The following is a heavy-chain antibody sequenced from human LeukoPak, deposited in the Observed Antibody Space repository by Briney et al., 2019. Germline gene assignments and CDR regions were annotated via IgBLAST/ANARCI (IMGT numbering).Heavy chain of an antibody. V-gene: IGHV1-18*01. CDR1: GYTFTNYG. Sequence: ASVKVSCKASGYTFTNYGISWVRQAPGQGLEWMGWNSIYNGNTDYAQKLRGRVTMTTDTSTSTAYMELRSLRSDDTAVYYCARITYDFWSGYYMPDDPWGQGTLVTVSS. D-gene: IGHD3-3*01. CDR2: NSIYNGNT. J-gene: IGHJ5*02. CDR3: ARITYDFWSGYYMPDDP.